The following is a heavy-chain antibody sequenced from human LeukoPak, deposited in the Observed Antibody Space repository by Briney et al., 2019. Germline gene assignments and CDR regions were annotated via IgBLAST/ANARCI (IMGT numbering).Heavy chain of an antibody. V-gene: IGHV3-30*18. CDR2: ISYDGSNK. D-gene: IGHD5-12*01. CDR1: GFTFSSYG. J-gene: IGHJ6*04. Sequence: GGSLRLSCAAPGFTFSSYGMHWVRQAPGKGLEWVAVISYDGSNKYYADSVKGRFTISRDNSKNTLYLQMNSLRAEDTAVYYCAKDLLLGYSGYDWGEPYYYYYGMDVWGKGTTVTVSS. CDR3: AKDLLLGYSGYDWGEPYYYYYGMDV.